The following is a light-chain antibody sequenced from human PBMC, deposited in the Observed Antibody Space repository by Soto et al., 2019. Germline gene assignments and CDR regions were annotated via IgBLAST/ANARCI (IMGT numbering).Light chain of an antibody. Sequence: QSVLTQPPSASGSPGQSVTISCTGTSSDVGAYDYVSWFQQHPGKAPKLIIYQVTKRPSGVPDRFSGSKSGNTASLTVSGLQAEDEADYFCSSYVVSYYWVFGGGTKLTVL. CDR2: QVT. J-gene: IGLJ3*02. CDR1: SSDVGAYDY. CDR3: SSYVVSYYWV. V-gene: IGLV2-8*01.